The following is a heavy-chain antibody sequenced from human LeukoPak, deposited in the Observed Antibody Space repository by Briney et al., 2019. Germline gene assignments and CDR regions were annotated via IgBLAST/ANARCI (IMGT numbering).Heavy chain of an antibody. CDR3: ARGGYCYDY. D-gene: IGHD3-10*01. CDR2: IYTSGST. V-gene: IGHV4-4*07. Sequence: SETLSLTCTVSGGSISRYYRSWIRQPAGKGLEWVGRIYTSGSTNYNPSLKSRLTISVDTSKNQLSLRLSTVTAADTAVYYCARGGYCYDYWGRGTVVTVSS. J-gene: IGHJ4*02. CDR1: GGSISRYY.